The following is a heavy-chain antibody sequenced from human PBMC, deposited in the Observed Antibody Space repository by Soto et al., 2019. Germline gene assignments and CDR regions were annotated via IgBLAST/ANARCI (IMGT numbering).Heavy chain of an antibody. Sequence: QASETLSLTCAVYGGSFSGYYWSWVRQAPGKGLEWVSAISGSGVSTHYADSVKGRFTISRDNSKNTLYLQMNSPRADDTAVYYCAKDYPYDSPGYKRFDYWGQGTLVTVSS. J-gene: IGHJ4*02. CDR1: GGSFSGYY. CDR2: ISGSGVST. V-gene: IGHV3-23*01. CDR3: AKDYPYDSPGYKRFDY. D-gene: IGHD3-22*01.